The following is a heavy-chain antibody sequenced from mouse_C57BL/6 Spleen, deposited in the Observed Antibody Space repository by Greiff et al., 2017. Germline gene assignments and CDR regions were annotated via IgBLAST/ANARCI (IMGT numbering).Heavy chain of an antibody. CDR3: ARSYYGSSHWYFDV. D-gene: IGHD1-1*01. CDR1: GYTFTSYG. V-gene: IGHV1-81*01. J-gene: IGHJ1*03. Sequence: QVQLQQSGAELARPGASVKLSCKASGYTFTSYGISWVKQRTGQGLEWIGEIYPRSGNTYYNEKFKGKATLTADKSSSTAYMELRSLTSEDSAVXFCARSYYGSSHWYFDVWGTGTTVTVSS. CDR2: IYPRSGNT.